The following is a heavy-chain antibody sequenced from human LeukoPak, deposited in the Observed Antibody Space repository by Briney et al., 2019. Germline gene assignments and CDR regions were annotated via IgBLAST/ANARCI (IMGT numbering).Heavy chain of an antibody. CDR2: IYYTGST. V-gene: IGHV4-59*08. CDR1: GGSISTYF. D-gene: IGHD5-12*01. CDR3: ARSYSGYDSVPGRGVYYYYGMDV. J-gene: IGHJ6*02. Sequence: SETLSLTCSVSGGSISTYFWSWIRQPPGKGLEWIGYIYYTGSTKYNPSLKSRVTISVDTSKNQFSLKLSSVTAADTAVCYCARSYSGYDSVPGRGVYYYYGMDVWGQGTTVTVSS.